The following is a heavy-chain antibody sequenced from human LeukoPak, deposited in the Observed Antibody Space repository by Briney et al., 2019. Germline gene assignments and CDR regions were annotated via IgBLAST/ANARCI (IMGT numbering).Heavy chain of an antibody. V-gene: IGHV3-21*01. CDR2: ISSSSSYI. Sequence: GGSLRLSCAASGFTFSSYSMNWVRQAPGKGLEWVSSISSSSSYIYYADSVKGRFTISRDNAKNSLYLQMNSLRAEDTAVYYCAGRPYYYDSSGHEIDYWGQGTLVTVSS. D-gene: IGHD3-22*01. CDR1: GFTFSSYS. J-gene: IGHJ4*02. CDR3: AGRPYYYDSSGHEIDY.